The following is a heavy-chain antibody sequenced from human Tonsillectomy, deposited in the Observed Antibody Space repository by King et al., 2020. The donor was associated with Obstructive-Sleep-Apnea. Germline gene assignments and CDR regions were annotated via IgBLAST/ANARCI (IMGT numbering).Heavy chain of an antibody. D-gene: IGHD2-15*01. CDR3: ARDKRGKYCSGGSCRSDYYYYGMDV. CDR1: GFTFSSYA. CDR2: ISYDGSNK. J-gene: IGHJ6*02. V-gene: IGHV3-30*04. Sequence: VQLVESGGGVVQPGRSLRLSCAASGFTFSSYAMHWVRQAPGKGLEWVAVISYDGSNKYYADSVKGRFTISRDNSKNTLYLQMNSLRAEDTAVYYCARDKRGKYCSGGSCRSDYYYYGMDVWGQGTTVTVSS.